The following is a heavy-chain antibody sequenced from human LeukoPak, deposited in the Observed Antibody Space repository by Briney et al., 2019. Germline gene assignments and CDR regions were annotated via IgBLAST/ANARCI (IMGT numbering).Heavy chain of an antibody. V-gene: IGHV3-7*03. CDR2: IKQDGSEK. CDR1: GFTFSSYW. Sequence: GGSLRLSCAASGFTFSSYWMSWVRQAPGKGLEWVANIKQDGSEKYYVDSVKGRFTISRDNSKNTLYLQMNSLRAEDTAVYYCATGTAPYYYYGMDVWGQGTTVTVSS. CDR3: ATGTAPYYYYGMDV. J-gene: IGHJ6*02.